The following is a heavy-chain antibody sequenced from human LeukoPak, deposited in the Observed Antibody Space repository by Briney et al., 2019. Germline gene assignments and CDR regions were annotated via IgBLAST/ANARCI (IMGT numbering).Heavy chain of an antibody. Sequence: SETLSLTCTVSGGSISSYYWSWIRQPPGKGLEWIGYIYYSGSTNYNPFLKSRVTISVDTSKNQFSLKLSSVTAADTAVYYCARIRVAVVPYFDYWGQGTLVTVSS. V-gene: IGHV4-59*01. CDR1: GGSISSYY. CDR2: IYYSGST. D-gene: IGHD2-15*01. J-gene: IGHJ4*02. CDR3: ARIRVAVVPYFDY.